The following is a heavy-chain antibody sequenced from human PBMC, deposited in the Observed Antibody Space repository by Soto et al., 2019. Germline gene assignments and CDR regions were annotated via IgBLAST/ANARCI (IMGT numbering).Heavy chain of an antibody. CDR2: FDPEDGET. Sequence: ASVKVSCKVSGYTLTELSMHWVRQAPGKGLEWMGGFDPEDGETIYAQKFQGRVTMTEDTSTDTAYMELSSLRSEDTAVYYCATGLFGVVIRELVFDYWGRGTLVTVSS. J-gene: IGHJ4*02. V-gene: IGHV1-24*01. D-gene: IGHD3-3*01. CDR3: ATGLFGVVIRELVFDY. CDR1: GYTLTELS.